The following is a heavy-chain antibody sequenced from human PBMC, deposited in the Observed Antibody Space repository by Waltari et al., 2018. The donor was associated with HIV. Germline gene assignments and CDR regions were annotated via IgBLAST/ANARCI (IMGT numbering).Heavy chain of an antibody. CDR2: VNPYSGNT. J-gene: IGHJ4*02. CDR3: ARGAPGHYCSGGSCPYFDY. Sequence: QVQLVQSGAEVRKPGASVKVSCKASGYTFTSWYVNWVRQAPGHGLEWMGWVNPYSGNTGYAKNFQGRVTMTRNTSISTAYMELSGLRSEDTAVYYCARGAPGHYCSGGSCPYFDYWGQGSLVTVSS. CDR1: GYTFTSWY. D-gene: IGHD2-15*01. V-gene: IGHV1-8*02.